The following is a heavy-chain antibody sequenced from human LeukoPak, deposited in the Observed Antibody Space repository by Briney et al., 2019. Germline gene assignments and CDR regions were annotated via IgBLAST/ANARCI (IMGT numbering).Heavy chain of an antibody. V-gene: IGHV3-21*01. CDR2: ISSSSSYI. CDR3: ARAGAVAGTGYNWFDP. J-gene: IGHJ5*02. Sequence: GGSLRLSCAASGFTFSSYSMNWVRQARGKGLEWVSSISSSSSYIYYADSVKGRFTISRDNAKNSLYLQMNSLRAEDTAVYYCARAGAVAGTGYNWFDPWGQGTLVTVSS. D-gene: IGHD6-19*01. CDR1: GFTFSSYS.